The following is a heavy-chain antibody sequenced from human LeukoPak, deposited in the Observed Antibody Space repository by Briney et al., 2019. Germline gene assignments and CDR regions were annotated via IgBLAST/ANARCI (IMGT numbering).Heavy chain of an antibody. J-gene: IGHJ6*02. V-gene: IGHV4-39*07. Sequence: SETLSLTCTVSGGSISSSSYYWGWIRQPPGKGLEWIGSIYYSGSTYCNPSLKSRVTISADTSKSQFSLKLSSVTAADTAVYYCARVGRTSPYYSMDVWGQGTTVTVSS. CDR2: IYYSGST. CDR3: ARVGRTSPYYSMDV. CDR1: GGSISSSSYY. D-gene: IGHD1-1*01.